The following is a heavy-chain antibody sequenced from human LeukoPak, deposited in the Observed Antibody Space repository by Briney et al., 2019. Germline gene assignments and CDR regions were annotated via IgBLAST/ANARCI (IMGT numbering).Heavy chain of an antibody. V-gene: IGHV3-30*18. CDR3: AKDERVTAILDY. CDR1: GFTFSSYS. D-gene: IGHD2-21*02. J-gene: IGHJ4*02. Sequence: GGSLRLSCAASGFTFSSYSMNWVRQAPGKGLEWVAVISYDGSNKYYADSVKGRFTMSRDNSKNTLYLQMNSLRAEDTAVYYCAKDERVTAILDYWGQGTLVTVSS. CDR2: ISYDGSNK.